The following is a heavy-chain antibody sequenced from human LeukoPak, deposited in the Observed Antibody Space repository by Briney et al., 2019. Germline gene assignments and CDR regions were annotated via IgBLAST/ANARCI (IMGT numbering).Heavy chain of an antibody. D-gene: IGHD6-19*01. CDR3: AREKSQIAVAGTAVFDY. V-gene: IGHV1-46*01. Sequence: ASVKVSCKASGYTFTSYYIHWVRQAPGQGLEWMGLINPSGGSTNYAQKFQGRVTMTTDTSTSTVFMELRSLRSDDTAVYYCAREKSQIAVAGTAVFDYWGQGTLVTVSS. CDR2: INPSGGST. CDR1: GYTFTSYY. J-gene: IGHJ4*02.